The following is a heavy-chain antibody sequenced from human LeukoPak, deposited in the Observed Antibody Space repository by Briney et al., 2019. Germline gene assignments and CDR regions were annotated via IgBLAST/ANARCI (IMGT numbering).Heavy chain of an antibody. J-gene: IGHJ4*02. Sequence: APETLSLTCAVYGGSFSGYYWSWIRQPPGKGLEWIGEINHSGSTNYNPSLKSRVTISVDTSKNQFSLKLSSVTAVDTAVYYCARVTLPTYYYGSGSYYNPAFDYWGQGTLVTVSS. CDR1: GGSFSGYY. CDR2: INHSGST. D-gene: IGHD3-10*01. V-gene: IGHV4-34*01. CDR3: ARVTLPTYYYGSGSYYNPAFDY.